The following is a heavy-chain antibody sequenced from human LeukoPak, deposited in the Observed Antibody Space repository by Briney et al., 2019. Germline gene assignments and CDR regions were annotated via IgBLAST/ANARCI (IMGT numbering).Heavy chain of an antibody. J-gene: IGHJ4*02. V-gene: IGHV1-69*05. CDR3: ARGRDGISWYFDS. D-gene: IGHD6-13*01. CDR1: GGNFGLFA. CDR2: IIRSFGTS. Sequence: GSSVKVSCKASGGNFGLFAISWVRQAPGQGLEWMGGIIRSFGTSQSAQKFQGRVAFSTDESTSTAYMELTSLRSADTAIYFCARGRDGISWYFDSWGQGTLVIVSS.